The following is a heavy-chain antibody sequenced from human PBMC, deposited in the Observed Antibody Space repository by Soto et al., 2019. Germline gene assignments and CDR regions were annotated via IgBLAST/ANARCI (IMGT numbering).Heavy chain of an antibody. J-gene: IGHJ4*02. Sequence: SETLSLTCTISGGSISVYYWSWIRQSPRQGLEWIGYVYDNGRPYYSPSLKSRVTISADTSKNQISLKSTSATAADTAVYYCARGVGSSPPRYWGRGTLVTVYS. V-gene: IGHV4-59*01. CDR1: GGSISVYY. CDR3: ARGVGSSPPRY. D-gene: IGHD3-9*01. CDR2: VYDNGRP.